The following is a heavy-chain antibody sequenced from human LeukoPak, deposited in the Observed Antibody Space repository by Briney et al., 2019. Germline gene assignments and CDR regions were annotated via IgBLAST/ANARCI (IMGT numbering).Heavy chain of an antibody. CDR3: ARVRGSSSWYGPRWFDP. J-gene: IGHJ5*02. CDR2: INPNSGGT. V-gene: IGHV1-2*02. Sequence: ASVKVSFTASGYTFTVYYMHWVRQAPGQGVEWMGWINPNSGGTNYAQKFQGRVTMTRDTSISTAYMELSRLRSDDTAVYYCARVRGSSSWYGPRWFDPWGQGTLVTVSS. D-gene: IGHD6-13*01. CDR1: GYTFTVYY.